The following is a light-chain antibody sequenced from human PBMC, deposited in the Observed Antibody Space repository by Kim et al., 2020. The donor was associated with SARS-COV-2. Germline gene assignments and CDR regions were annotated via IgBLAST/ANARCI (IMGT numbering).Light chain of an antibody. Sequence: SYELTQPPSVSVSPGQTASITCSGDKLGDKYACWYQQKPGQFPVPVIYQDSKRPSGIPERFSGSNSGNTATLTISGTQAMEEAYYYCQAWDSSTWVFGGG. CDR3: QAWDSSTWV. J-gene: IGLJ3*02. CDR2: QDS. CDR1: KLGDKY. V-gene: IGLV3-1*01.